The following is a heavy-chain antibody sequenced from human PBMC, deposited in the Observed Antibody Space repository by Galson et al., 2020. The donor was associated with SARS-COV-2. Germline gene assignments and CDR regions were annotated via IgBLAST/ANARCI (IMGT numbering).Heavy chain of an antibody. D-gene: IGHD6-13*01. CDR1: GYTFSGYY. J-gene: IGHJ4*02. V-gene: IGHV1-2*02. Sequence: ASVKVSCKASGYTFSGYYMHWVRQAPGQGLEWMGWINPNTGDTKYKEKFQGRVSITRDTSISTAYMELTSLTSDDTAVYYCARDRISAPDDFDYWGQGILVSVS. CDR2: INPNTGDT. CDR3: ARDRISAPDDFDY.